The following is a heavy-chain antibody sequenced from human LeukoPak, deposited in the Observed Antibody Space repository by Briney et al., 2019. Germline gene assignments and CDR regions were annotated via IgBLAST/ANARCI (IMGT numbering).Heavy chain of an antibody. V-gene: IGHV3-23*01. CDR2: IRGGGDT. J-gene: IGHJ4*02. D-gene: IGHD1-1*01. Sequence: GGSLTLSCAAVGFTFSCYAMSWVRQSPARGLEWVSSIRGGGDTFYADSVKGRFTLSRDDSRNTVFLQLNNLRVEDTAIYYCAKANWVSNADAVWWGQGTVVTVSS. CDR3: AKANWVSNADAVW. CDR1: GFTFSCYA.